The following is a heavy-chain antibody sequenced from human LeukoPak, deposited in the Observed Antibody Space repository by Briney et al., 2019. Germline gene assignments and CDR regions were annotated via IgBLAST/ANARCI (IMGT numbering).Heavy chain of an antibody. V-gene: IGHV1-69*13. CDR3: ASSVGYCSGGSRYRYYYYYGMDV. CDR1: GGTFSSYA. J-gene: IGHJ6*02. Sequence: ASVKVSCKASGGTFSSYAISWVRQAPGQGLEWMGGIIPIFGTANYAQKFQGRVTITADESTSTAYMELSSLRSEDTAVYYCASSVGYCSGGSRYRYYYYYGMDVWGQGTTVTVSS. D-gene: IGHD2-15*01. CDR2: IIPIFGTA.